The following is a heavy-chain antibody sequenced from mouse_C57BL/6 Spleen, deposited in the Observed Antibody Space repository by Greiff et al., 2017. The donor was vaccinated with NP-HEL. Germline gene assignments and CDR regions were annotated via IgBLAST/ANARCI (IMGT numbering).Heavy chain of an antibody. CDR3: ARRSTTVVATDYAMDY. J-gene: IGHJ4*01. CDR2: INPNNGGT. D-gene: IGHD1-1*01. CDR1: GYTFTDYN. V-gene: IGHV1-18*01. Sequence: EVQLQESGPELVKPGASVKIPCKASGYTFTDYNMDWVKQSHGKSLEWIGDINPNNGGTIYNQKFKGKATLTVDKSSSTAYMELRSLTSEDTAVYYCARRSTTVVATDYAMDYWGQGTSVTVSS.